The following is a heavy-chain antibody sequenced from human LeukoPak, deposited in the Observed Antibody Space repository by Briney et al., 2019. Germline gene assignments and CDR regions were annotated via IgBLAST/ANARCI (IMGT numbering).Heavy chain of an antibody. D-gene: IGHD3-10*01. CDR2: IYSGGST. CDR3: ARVPKYYYGSGSYWGGFDY. V-gene: IGHV3-66*01. CDR1: GLPFSDAW. J-gene: IGHJ4*02. Sequence: GGSLRLSCAASGLPFSDAWMTWVRQAPGKGLEWVSLIYSGGSTYYADSVKGRFTISRDNSKNTLYLQMNSLRAEDTAVYYCARVPKYYYGSGSYWGGFDYWGQGTLVTVSS.